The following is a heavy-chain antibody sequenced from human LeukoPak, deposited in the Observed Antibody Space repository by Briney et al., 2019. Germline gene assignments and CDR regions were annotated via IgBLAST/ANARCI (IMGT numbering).Heavy chain of an antibody. CDR2: IYYSGST. CDR1: GGSISSYY. CDR3: ARRGGADWFDP. J-gene: IGHJ5*02. D-gene: IGHD2-21*01. Sequence: SETLSLTCTVSGGSISSYYWSWIRQPPGKGLEWIGYIYYSGSTNYNPSLKSRVTISVDTSKNQFSLKLSSVTAADTAVYYCARRGGADWFDPWGQGTLVTVSS. V-gene: IGHV4-59*08.